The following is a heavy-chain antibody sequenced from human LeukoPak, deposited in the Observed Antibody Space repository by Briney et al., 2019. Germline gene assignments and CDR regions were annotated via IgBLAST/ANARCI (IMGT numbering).Heavy chain of an antibody. Sequence: GESLKISCKGSGYSFTSYWIGWVRQIPGKGLEWMGIIYPGDPDTRYSPSFQGQVTISAGKSISTAYLQWSSLKASDTAMYYCAINYDFWSGSSLYGMDVWGQGTTVTVSS. CDR2: IYPGDPDT. CDR1: GYSFTSYW. V-gene: IGHV5-51*01. CDR3: AINYDFWSGSSLYGMDV. J-gene: IGHJ6*02. D-gene: IGHD3-3*01.